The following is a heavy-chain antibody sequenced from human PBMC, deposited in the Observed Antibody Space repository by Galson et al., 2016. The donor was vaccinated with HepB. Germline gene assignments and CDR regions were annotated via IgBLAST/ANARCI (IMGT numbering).Heavy chain of an antibody. CDR3: ARGGISSADYFDY. V-gene: IGHV3-11*06. CDR1: GFTFSDYY. CDR2: ISSYTTYT. J-gene: IGHJ4*02. Sequence: SLRLSCAASGFTFSDYYMTWIRQAPGKGLEWVSYISSYTTYTNYADSVKGRFTISTDSARNSLYLQMNSLRAEDTAVYYCARGGISSADYFDYWGQGTLVTVSS. D-gene: IGHD6-13*01.